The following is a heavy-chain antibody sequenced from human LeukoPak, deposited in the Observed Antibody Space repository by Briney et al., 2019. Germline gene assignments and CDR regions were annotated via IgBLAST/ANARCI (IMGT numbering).Heavy chain of an antibody. CDR1: VFTFNNYS. D-gene: IGHD1-14*01. Sequence: GGFLRLSCAASVFTFNNYSMNWVRQAPWKGLEWVLVISGSGGTTYYADSVKGRFTISRDSSKNTLYLQMNSLRAEDTAVYYCAKVSGGGLYYDGMDVWGQGTTVTVSS. CDR3: AKVSGGGLYYDGMDV. J-gene: IGHJ6*02. V-gene: IGHV3-23*01. CDR2: ISGSGGTT.